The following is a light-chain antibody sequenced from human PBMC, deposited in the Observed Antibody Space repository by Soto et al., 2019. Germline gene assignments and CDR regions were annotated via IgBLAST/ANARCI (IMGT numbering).Light chain of an antibody. J-gene: IGLJ2*01. CDR3: GTWDSSLSVVV. V-gene: IGLV1-51*01. CDR2: DTN. Sequence: QSVLTQPPSVSAAPGQRVTISCSGSSSNIGNNYVSWYQQLPGTAPKLLIYDTNKRPSGIAARFCGCKSGTAAPLGTTGLRPGDEADYYCGTWDSSLSVVVFGGGTKLT. CDR1: SSNIGNNY.